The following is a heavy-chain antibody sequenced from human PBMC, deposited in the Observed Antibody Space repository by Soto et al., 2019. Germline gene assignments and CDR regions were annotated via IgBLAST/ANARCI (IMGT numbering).Heavy chain of an antibody. V-gene: IGHV3-20*04. Sequence: EVQLVESGGGVLRPGGSLRLSCAASGFTFDDYGMSWARQAPGKGLEWVSGVNWNGGSTGYADSVKGRFTISRDNAKNSLYLQRNSLRPEDTAFYYCVRGASLNFDYWGQGTLVTVSS. J-gene: IGHJ4*02. D-gene: IGHD1-26*01. CDR2: VNWNGGST. CDR3: VRGASLNFDY. CDR1: GFTFDDYG.